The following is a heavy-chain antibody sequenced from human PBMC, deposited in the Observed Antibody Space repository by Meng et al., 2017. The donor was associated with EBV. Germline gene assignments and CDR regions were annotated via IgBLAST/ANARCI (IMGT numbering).Heavy chain of an antibody. CDR1: GGSGSSGNNY. Sequence: QLPLQESGSGLVKPSQTLSLTCTVSGGSGSSGNNYWIWIRQPPGKGLEWIGYIYYSGRTYYNPSLESRVTMSVDTSKNQFSLNLNSVTAADTAVYYCARVNGDCFSTISYKGWFDPWGQGTLVTVSS. CDR3: ARVNGDCFSTISYKGWFDP. V-gene: IGHV4-30-4*01. CDR2: IYYSGRT. D-gene: IGHD2-2*01. J-gene: IGHJ5*02.